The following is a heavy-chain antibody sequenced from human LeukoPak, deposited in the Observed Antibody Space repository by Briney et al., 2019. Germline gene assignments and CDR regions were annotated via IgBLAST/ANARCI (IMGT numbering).Heavy chain of an antibody. Sequence: SETLSLTCAVYGGSFSGYYWSWIRQPPGKGLEWIGEINHSGSTNYNPSLKSRVTISVDTSKNQFSLKLSSVTAADTAVYYCARETIAYYYDSRGSPFDYWGQGTLVTVSS. V-gene: IGHV4-34*01. J-gene: IGHJ4*02. D-gene: IGHD3-22*01. CDR1: GGSFSGYY. CDR2: INHSGST. CDR3: ARETIAYYYDSRGSPFDY.